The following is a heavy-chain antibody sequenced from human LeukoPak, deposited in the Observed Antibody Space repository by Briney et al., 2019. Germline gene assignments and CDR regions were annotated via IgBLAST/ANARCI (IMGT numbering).Heavy chain of an antibody. CDR2: INPSGGST. J-gene: IGHJ4*02. Sequence: GASAKVSCKASGYTFTSYYMHWVRQAPGQGLEWMGIINPSGGSTSYAQKFQGRVTITRDTSTSTVYMELSSLRSEDTAVYHCARDRSPPNWLEPPRVLDYWGQGTLVTVSS. CDR3: ARDRSPPNWLEPPRVLDY. D-gene: IGHD1-1*01. V-gene: IGHV1-46*01. CDR1: GYTFTSYY.